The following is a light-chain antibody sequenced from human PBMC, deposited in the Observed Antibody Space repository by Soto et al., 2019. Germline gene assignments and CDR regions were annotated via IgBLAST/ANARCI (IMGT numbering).Light chain of an antibody. V-gene: IGKV1-39*01. CDR3: LQSSSAPFP. CDR2: GAS. J-gene: IGKJ4*01. Sequence: DIQMTQSPSSLSASVGDRVTITCRASESISSYLNWYQQYPGKAPKLLIYGASNLQSGVPSRFRGSGSGTDFSLTINSLQSGDFATYYCLQSSSAPFPFGGGTKVEIK. CDR1: ESISSY.